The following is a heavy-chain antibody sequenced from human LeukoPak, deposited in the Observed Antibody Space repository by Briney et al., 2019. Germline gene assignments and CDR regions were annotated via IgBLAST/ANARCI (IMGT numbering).Heavy chain of an antibody. D-gene: IGHD6-13*01. Sequence: GGSLRLSCAASGFTFSDYWMTWVRQAPGKGLEWVANIKPDGSEKYYVDSVKGRFTISRDNAKNSLYLQMNSLRVEDTAVYYCARTAIAGTLYEAFDIWGQGTMVTVSS. V-gene: IGHV3-7*01. J-gene: IGHJ3*02. CDR2: IKPDGSEK. CDR1: GFTFSDYW. CDR3: ARTAIAGTLYEAFDI.